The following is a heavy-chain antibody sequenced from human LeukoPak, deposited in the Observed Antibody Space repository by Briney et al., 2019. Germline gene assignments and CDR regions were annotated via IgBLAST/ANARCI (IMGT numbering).Heavy chain of an antibody. CDR1: GFTFSSYS. Sequence: GGALRLSCAASGFTFSSYSMNWVRQAPGKGLEWVSSISSSSSYIYYADSVKGRFTISRDNAKNSLYLQMNSLRAEDTAVYYCARDGRTTGDYWGQGTLVTVSS. J-gene: IGHJ4*02. CDR2: ISSSSSYI. D-gene: IGHD1-1*01. V-gene: IGHV3-21*01. CDR3: ARDGRTTGDY.